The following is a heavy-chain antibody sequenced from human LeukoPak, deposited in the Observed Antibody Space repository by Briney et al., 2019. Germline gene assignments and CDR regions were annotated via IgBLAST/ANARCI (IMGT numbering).Heavy chain of an antibody. CDR3: ARVVVVVVAATPSIPASSPSPAQKYYYYGMDV. V-gene: IGHV1-18*01. CDR1: GYTFTSYG. D-gene: IGHD2-15*01. J-gene: IGHJ6*02. Sequence: GASVKVSCKASGYTFTSYGISWVRQAPGQGLEWMGWISAYNGNTNYAQKLQGRVTMTTDTSTSTAYMELRSRRSDDTAVYYCARVVVVVVAATPSIPASSPSPAQKYYYYGMDVWGQGTTVTVSS. CDR2: ISAYNGNT.